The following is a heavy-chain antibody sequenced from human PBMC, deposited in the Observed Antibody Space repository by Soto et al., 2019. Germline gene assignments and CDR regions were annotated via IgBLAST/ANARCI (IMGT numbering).Heavy chain of an antibody. CDR2: IYYSGST. Sequence: SETLSLTCTVSGGSISSDYWSCIRQPPGKGLEWIGYIYYSGSTNYNPSLKSRVTISVDTSKNQFSLKLSSVTAADTAVYYCARGYSSSSHYYYYYYYMDVWGKGTTVTVSS. CDR3: ARGYSSSSHYYYYYYYMDV. D-gene: IGHD6-13*01. V-gene: IGHV4-59*01. J-gene: IGHJ6*03. CDR1: GGSISSDY.